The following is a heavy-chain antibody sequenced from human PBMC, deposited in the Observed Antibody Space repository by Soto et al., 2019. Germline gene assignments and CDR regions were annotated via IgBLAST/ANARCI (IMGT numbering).Heavy chain of an antibody. J-gene: IGHJ6*02. CDR1: GFTFSSYV. D-gene: IGHD2-15*01. Sequence: GGSLRLSCAASGFTFSSYVLSWVRQAPGKGLEWVSLIIGSGASIYYADSVKGRFTISRDNSKNTVYLQMNSLRTEDTAVYFCSRYCIIGNCQPDSYFGMDVWGQGTTVTVSS. CDR3: SRYCIIGNCQPDSYFGMDV. CDR2: IIGSGASI. V-gene: IGHV3-23*01.